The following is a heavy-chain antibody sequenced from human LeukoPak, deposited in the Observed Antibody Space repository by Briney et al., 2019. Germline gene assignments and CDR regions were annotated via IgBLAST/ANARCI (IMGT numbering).Heavy chain of an antibody. CDR3: ASSRGYDVGGYFDY. D-gene: IGHD5-12*01. CDR1: GYTFTSYA. Sequence: GASVKVSCKASGYTFTSYAMHWVRQAPGQRLEWMGWINAGNGNTKYSQKFQDRVTITRDTSASTAYMELSSLRSEDTAMYYRASSRGYDVGGYFDYWGQGTLVTVSS. J-gene: IGHJ4*02. V-gene: IGHV1-3*01. CDR2: INAGNGNT.